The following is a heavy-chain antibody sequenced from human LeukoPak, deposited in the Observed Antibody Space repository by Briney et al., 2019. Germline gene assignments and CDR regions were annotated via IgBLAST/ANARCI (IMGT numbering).Heavy chain of an antibody. D-gene: IGHD2-15*01. CDR1: GFTFNGYW. V-gene: IGHV3-7*02. CDR2: IKPDGSEI. Sequence: GGSLRLSCAASGFTFNGYWMDWVRQAPGKGLEWVANIKPDGSEIYYVDSVKGRFTISRDNAKNSLYLQMNSLRVEDTAVYYCTRSLDYWGQGTLVTVSS. J-gene: IGHJ4*02. CDR3: TRSLDY.